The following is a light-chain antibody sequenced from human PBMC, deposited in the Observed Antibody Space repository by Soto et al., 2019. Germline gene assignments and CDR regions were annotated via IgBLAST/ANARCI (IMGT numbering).Light chain of an antibody. CDR3: QQYNSYSET. CDR2: DAS. CDR1: QFISSL. J-gene: IGKJ1*01. V-gene: IGKV1-5*01. Sequence: DIQMTQSLSTLSASVGDRVTITCRASQFISSLLAWYQQKAGKAPKLLIFDASILESGVPSRFRGSGSGTEFTLTISSLQPDDFATYYCQQYNSYSETFGQGTKVDFK.